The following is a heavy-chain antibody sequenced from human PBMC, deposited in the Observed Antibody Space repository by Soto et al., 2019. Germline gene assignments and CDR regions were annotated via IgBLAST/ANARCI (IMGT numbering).Heavy chain of an antibody. CDR2: IYWDDDK. V-gene: IGHV2-5*02. Sequence: QITLKESGPTLVKPTQTLTLTCTFSGFSLSTGGVGVGWIRQPPGKALEWLALIYWDDDKRYSPSLKSRLTITKDTSKNQVVLTMTNMDPVDTATYYCAHSRCGGDCLQSYSSHYYYGVDVLGQGTTVTVSS. CDR1: GFSLSTGGVG. D-gene: IGHD2-21*02. CDR3: AHSRCGGDCLQSYSSHYYYGVDV. J-gene: IGHJ6*02.